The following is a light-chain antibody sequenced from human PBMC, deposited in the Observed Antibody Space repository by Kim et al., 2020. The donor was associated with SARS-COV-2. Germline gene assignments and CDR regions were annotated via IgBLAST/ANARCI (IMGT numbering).Light chain of an antibody. CDR1: SNDISSYNY. CDR3: TSYVSPPGSLIT. J-gene: IGLJ6*01. CDR2: NVS. Sequence: QSALTQPAYVSGSPGQTVTISCSGGSNDISSYNYVSWYQQHPGKVPKLIIYNVSRRPAGVSSRFSAFRSGNTATLTISGLQPEDECDYYCTSYVSPPGSLITFGGGTKVTVL. V-gene: IGLV2-14*03.